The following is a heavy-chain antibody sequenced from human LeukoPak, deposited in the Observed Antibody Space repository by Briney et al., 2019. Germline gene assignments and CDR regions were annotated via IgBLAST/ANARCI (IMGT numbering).Heavy chain of an antibody. Sequence: GGSLRLSCAASGFTFSSYSMNWVRQAPGKGLEWVSSISSSSSYIYYADSVKGRFTISRDNAKNSLYLQMNSLRAEDTAVYYCARVDHYGSGSYTPLGYWGQGTLVTVSS. J-gene: IGHJ4*02. CDR2: ISSSSSYI. CDR1: GFTFSSYS. V-gene: IGHV3-21*01. CDR3: ARVDHYGSGSYTPLGY. D-gene: IGHD3-10*01.